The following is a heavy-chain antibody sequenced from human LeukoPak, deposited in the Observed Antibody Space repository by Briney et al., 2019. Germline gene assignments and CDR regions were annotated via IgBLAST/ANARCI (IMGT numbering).Heavy chain of an antibody. Sequence: GGSLRLSCAASGFTFSSYEMNWVRQAPGKGLEWVSYISSSGRTIYYADSVKGRFTISRDNAKNSLYLQMDSLRAEDTAVYYCAREGLEQLLVDYWGQGTLVTVSS. CDR1: GFTFSSYE. CDR2: ISSSGRTI. CDR3: AREGLEQLLVDY. D-gene: IGHD1/OR15-1a*01. J-gene: IGHJ4*02. V-gene: IGHV3-48*03.